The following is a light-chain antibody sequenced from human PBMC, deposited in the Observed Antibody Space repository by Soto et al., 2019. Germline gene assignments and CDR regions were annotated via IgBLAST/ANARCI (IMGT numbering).Light chain of an antibody. J-gene: IGKJ2*01. CDR1: QTIHNY. CDR2: AAS. Sequence: DIQLTQSPSSLSGSVGDRVTITCRASQTIHNYLNWYQQIPGKAPKLLIYAASNLRGGVPSRFSGGGSGTDFTLTISSLQHEDFETYYCQESFSPLYTFGQGTKVDIK. V-gene: IGKV1-39*01. CDR3: QESFSPLYT.